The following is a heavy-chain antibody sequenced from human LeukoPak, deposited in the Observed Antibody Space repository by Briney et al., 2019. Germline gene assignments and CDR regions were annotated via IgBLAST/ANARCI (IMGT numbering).Heavy chain of an antibody. CDR3: ARVTFASGTYGAFDY. D-gene: IGHD3-10*01. V-gene: IGHV3-23*01. CDR2: ISGSGDNT. CDR1: GFTFSSHG. J-gene: IGHJ4*02. Sequence: PGGSLRLSCAASGFTFSSHGMSWVRQAPGKGREWVSAISGSGDNTDYADSVKGRFTISRDNSKNTLYLQMNSLIAEDTAVYYCARVTFASGTYGAFDYWGQGTLVTVSS.